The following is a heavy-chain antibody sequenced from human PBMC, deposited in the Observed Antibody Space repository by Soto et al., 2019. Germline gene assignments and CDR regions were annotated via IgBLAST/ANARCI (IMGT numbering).Heavy chain of an antibody. Sequence: GGSLRLSCGASGFTFGDYAVHWVRQAPGKGLEWVSGISWNSGSIGYADSVKGRFTISRDNAKNSLYLQMNSLRAEDTALYYCAKGLAHIVVVVAATHYAFDIWGQGTMVTVSS. J-gene: IGHJ3*02. CDR1: GFTFGDYA. D-gene: IGHD2-15*01. CDR2: ISWNSGSI. V-gene: IGHV3-9*01. CDR3: AKGLAHIVVVVAATHYAFDI.